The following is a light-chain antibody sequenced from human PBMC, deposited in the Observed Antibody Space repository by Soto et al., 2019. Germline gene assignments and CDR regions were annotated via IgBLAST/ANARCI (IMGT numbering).Light chain of an antibody. J-gene: IGKJ2*01. CDR3: QQSNSYPYT. CDR2: KAS. V-gene: IGKV1-5*03. CDR1: QSISGW. Sequence: DIQMTQSPASLSASVGDRVTITCRASQSISGWLAWYQQKPGKAPVLLIYKASSLERGVPSRFSGSGSGTEFTLTISSLQPDDFASYYCQQSNSYPYTFGQGTKLEIK.